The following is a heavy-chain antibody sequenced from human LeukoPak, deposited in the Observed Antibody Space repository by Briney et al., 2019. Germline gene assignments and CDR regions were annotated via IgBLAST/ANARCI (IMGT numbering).Heavy chain of an antibody. CDR2: IYTSGST. Sequence: SETLSLTCTVSGGSISSGSYYWSWIRQPAGKGLEWIGRIYTSGSTNYNPSLKSRVTISVDTSKTQFSLKLSSVTAADTAVYYCARGQTYYYDSSGYYYFDYWGQGTLVTVSS. V-gene: IGHV4-61*02. D-gene: IGHD3-22*01. CDR3: ARGQTYYYDSSGYYYFDY. J-gene: IGHJ4*02. CDR1: GGSISSGSYY.